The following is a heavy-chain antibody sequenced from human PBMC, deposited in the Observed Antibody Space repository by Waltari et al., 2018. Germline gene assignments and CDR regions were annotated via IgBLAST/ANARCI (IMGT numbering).Heavy chain of an antibody. CDR1: AASISGHY. Sequence: QMKLLESGPGLVKPSETLSLTCTVSAASISGHYWSWIRQPAGKGLEWIGRVYSTGATNYNPSLGRRATISVDTARKQVSLKLTSVTAADTAMYFWAESDSGSWQYFFNSWGQGALVTVSS. D-gene: IGHD6-19*01. CDR3: AESDSGSWQYFFNS. V-gene: IGHV4-4*07. CDR2: VYSTGAT. J-gene: IGHJ4*02.